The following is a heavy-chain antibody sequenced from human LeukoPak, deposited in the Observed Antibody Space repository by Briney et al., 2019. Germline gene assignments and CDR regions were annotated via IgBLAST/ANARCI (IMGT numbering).Heavy chain of an antibody. J-gene: IGHJ6*03. D-gene: IGHD2-21*01. V-gene: IGHV3-21*01. Sequence: GSLRLSCAASGFTFDTYNFNWVRQAPGKGLEWVATIRSYSSYIHYGDSIKGRFTISRDGAERSVYLQMDNVRVEDTAVYFCARYSEVYYYVDVWGTGTTVTVSS. CDR2: IRSYSSYI. CDR3: ARYSEVYYYVDV. CDR1: GFTFDTYN.